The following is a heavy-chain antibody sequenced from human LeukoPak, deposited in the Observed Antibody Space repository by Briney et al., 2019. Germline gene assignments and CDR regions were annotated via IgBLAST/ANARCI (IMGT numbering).Heavy chain of an antibody. CDR3: ARGPTRTGYYFYYGMDV. J-gene: IGHJ6*02. Sequence: SETLSLTCAVYGGSFSGYYWSWIRQPPGKGLEWIGEINHSGSTNYNPSLKSRVSISVDTTKNKFSLKLISVTAADTAVYYCARGPTRTGYYFYYGMDVWGQGTTVTVSS. CDR1: GGSFSGYY. CDR2: INHSGST. D-gene: IGHD1-1*01. V-gene: IGHV4-34*01.